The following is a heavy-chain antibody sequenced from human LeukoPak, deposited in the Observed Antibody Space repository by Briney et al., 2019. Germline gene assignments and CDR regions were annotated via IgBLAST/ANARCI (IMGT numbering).Heavy chain of an antibody. Sequence: ASVKVSCKASGYTFTSYGISWVRQAPGQGLEWMGWISADNANTKYAQKLQGRVTVTTDTSTSTAYMELRSLRSDDTAVYYCARAPLRYFGGFDYWGQGTLVTVPS. D-gene: IGHD3-9*01. CDR1: GYTFTSYG. V-gene: IGHV1-18*01. CDR2: ISADNANT. J-gene: IGHJ4*02. CDR3: ARAPLRYFGGFDY.